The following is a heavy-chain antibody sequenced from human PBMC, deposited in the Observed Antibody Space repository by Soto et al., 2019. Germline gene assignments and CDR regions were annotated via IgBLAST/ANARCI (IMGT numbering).Heavy chain of an antibody. V-gene: IGHV4-4*02. Sequence: KTSETLSLTCAVSGGSISSSNWWSWVRQPPGKGLEWIGEIYHSGSTNYNPSLKSRVTISVDKSKNQFSLKLSSATAADTAVYYCARAGNNWNYGGNWFDPWGQGTLVTVSS. J-gene: IGHJ5*02. CDR2: IYHSGST. D-gene: IGHD1-7*01. CDR3: ARAGNNWNYGGNWFDP. CDR1: GGSISSSNW.